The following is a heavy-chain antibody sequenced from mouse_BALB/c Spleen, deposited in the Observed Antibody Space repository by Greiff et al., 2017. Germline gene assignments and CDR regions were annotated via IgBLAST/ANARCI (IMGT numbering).Heavy chain of an antibody. Sequence: EVKLVESGGGLVKPGGSLKLSCAASGFTFSSYAMSWVRQTPEKRLEWVASISSGGSTYYPDSVKGRFTISRDNARNILYLQMSSLRSEDTAMYYCARGYYGTEYYYAMDYWGQGTSVTVSS. CDR2: ISSGGST. CDR1: GFTFSSYA. CDR3: ARGYYGTEYYYAMDY. V-gene: IGHV5-6-5*01. D-gene: IGHD1-1*02. J-gene: IGHJ4*01.